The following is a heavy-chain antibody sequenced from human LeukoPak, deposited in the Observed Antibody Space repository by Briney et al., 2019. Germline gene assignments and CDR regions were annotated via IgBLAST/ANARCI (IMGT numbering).Heavy chain of an antibody. CDR2: TYYRSKWYN. J-gene: IGHJ4*02. CDR1: GDRVSNNRAA. CDR3: ARDRDYESSGLVD. V-gene: IGHV6-1*01. D-gene: IGHD3-22*01. Sequence: SQTLSLTCAISGDRVSNNRAAWNWIRQSPSRGLEWLGRTYYRSKWYNDYAVSVKSRITINPDTSKNQFSLQLNSVTPEDTAVYYCARDRDYESSGLVDWGLGTLVTVSS.